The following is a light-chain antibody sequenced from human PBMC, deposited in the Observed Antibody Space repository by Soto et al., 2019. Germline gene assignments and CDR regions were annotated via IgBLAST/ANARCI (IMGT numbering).Light chain of an antibody. CDR3: SSYTTSSTLV. CDR2: EVS. V-gene: IGLV2-18*02. Sequence: QSVLTQPPSVSGSPGQSVTISCTGTSSDVGYYNRVSWYQQPPGTAPKLMVFEVSNRPSGVPDRFSGSKSGNTASLTISGLQAEDEADYYCSSYTTSSTLVFGGGTNVTVL. CDR1: SSDVGYYNR. J-gene: IGLJ2*01.